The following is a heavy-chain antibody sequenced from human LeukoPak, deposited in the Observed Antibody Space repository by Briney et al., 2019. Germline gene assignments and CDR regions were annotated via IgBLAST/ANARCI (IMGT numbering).Heavy chain of an antibody. CDR3: ARGIMAAYYFDY. J-gene: IGHJ4*02. V-gene: IGHV4-59*01. CDR2: IYYSGST. Sequence: SETLSLTCTVSGGSISGYYWSWVRQPAGKGLEWMGYIYYSGSTNYNPSLKSRVTISVDTSKDQFSLKLSSVTAADRAVYYCARGIMAAYYFDYWGQGTLVTVSS. CDR1: GGSISGYY. D-gene: IGHD3-16*01.